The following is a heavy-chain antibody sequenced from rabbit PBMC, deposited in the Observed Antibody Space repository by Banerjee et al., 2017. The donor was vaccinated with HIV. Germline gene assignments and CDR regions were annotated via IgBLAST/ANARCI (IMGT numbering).Heavy chain of an antibody. Sequence: QEQLVESGGDLVKPGASLTLTCTASGFSFSSSYYMFWVRQAPGKGLEWIAWIGSDYSGSSGSTYYASWAKGRFTISKTSSTTVTLQMTSLTAADTATYFCARDLAGVIGWNFGLWGQGTLVTVS. CDR3: ARDLAGVIGWNFGL. CDR2: IGSDYSGSSGST. CDR1: GFSFSSSYY. V-gene: IGHV1S45*01. D-gene: IGHD4-1*01. J-gene: IGHJ4*01.